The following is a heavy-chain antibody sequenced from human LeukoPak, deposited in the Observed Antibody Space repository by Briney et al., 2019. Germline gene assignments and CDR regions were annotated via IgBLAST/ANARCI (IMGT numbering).Heavy chain of an antibody. J-gene: IGHJ5*02. CDR2: IYSSGIT. Sequence: PSETLSLTCTVSVGSISSYYWSWIRQPAGKELEWIGRIYSSGITNYNPSLKSRVTMSVDTSKNQFPLKLRSVTSADTAVYYCARDRDWKYWFDPWGQGTLVTVSS. CDR3: ARDRDWKYWFDP. CDR1: VGSISSYY. D-gene: IGHD1-1*01. V-gene: IGHV4-4*07.